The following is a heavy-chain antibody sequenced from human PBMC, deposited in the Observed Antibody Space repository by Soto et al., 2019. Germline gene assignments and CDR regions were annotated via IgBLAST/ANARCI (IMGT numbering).Heavy chain of an antibody. Sequence: SETLSLTCTVSGGSISSSSYYWGWIRQPPGKGLEWIGSIYYSGSTYYNPSLKSRVTISVDTSKNQFSLKLSSVTAADTAVYYCASDSYGSLGLDYWGQGTLVTVSS. CDR1: GGSISSSSYY. CDR2: IYYSGST. CDR3: ASDSYGSLGLDY. J-gene: IGHJ4*02. V-gene: IGHV4-39*07. D-gene: IGHD5-18*01.